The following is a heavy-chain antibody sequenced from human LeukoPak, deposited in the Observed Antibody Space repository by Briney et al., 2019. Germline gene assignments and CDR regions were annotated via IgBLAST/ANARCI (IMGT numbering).Heavy chain of an antibody. CDR3: ARGTRHQIKNGDYALTLKNWFDP. CDR2: INHSGST. V-gene: IGHV4-34*01. D-gene: IGHD4-17*01. J-gene: IGHJ5*02. CDR1: GGSFSGYY. Sequence: SETLSLTCAVYGGSFSGYYWSWIRQPPGKGLEWIGEINHSGSTNYNPSLKSRVTISVDTSKNQFSLKLSSVTAADTAVYYCARGTRHQIKNGDYALTLKNWFDPWGQGTLVTVSS.